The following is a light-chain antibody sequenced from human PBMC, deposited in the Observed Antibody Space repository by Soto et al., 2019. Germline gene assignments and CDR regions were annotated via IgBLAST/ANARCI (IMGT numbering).Light chain of an antibody. CDR2: KAS. CDR1: QSITIW. V-gene: IGKV1-5*03. Sequence: DIQMTQSPSTVSASIGDRVTITCRASQSITIWLAWYQQKPGKAPKLLIHKASSLESGVPSRFSGSGSGTDFTLTISSLQPEDIATYYCQQYDNLPPTWTFGQGTKVDIK. CDR3: QQYDNLPPTWT. J-gene: IGKJ1*01.